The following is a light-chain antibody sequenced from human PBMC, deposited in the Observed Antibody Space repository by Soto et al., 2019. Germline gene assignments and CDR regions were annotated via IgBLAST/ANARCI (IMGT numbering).Light chain of an antibody. CDR1: QSVSSL. CDR2: DAS. V-gene: IGKV3-11*01. J-gene: IGKJ4*01. Sequence: EIVLTQSPATLSLSPGERATLSCRASQSVSSLLAWYQQKSGQPPRLLISDASNRATGVPARFSGSGSGTDFTLIISSLEPEGFAVYYCQQRSNWPLSFGGGTKVEI. CDR3: QQRSNWPLS.